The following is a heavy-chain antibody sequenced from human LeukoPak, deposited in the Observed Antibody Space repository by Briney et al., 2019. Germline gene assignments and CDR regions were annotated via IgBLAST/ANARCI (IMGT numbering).Heavy chain of an antibody. CDR3: ARAHRGSSWYTFDY. CDR1: GYTFTSYD. CDR2: INPNSGGT. D-gene: IGHD6-13*01. J-gene: IGHJ4*02. V-gene: IGHV1-2*02. Sequence: ASVKVSCKASGYTFTSYDINWVRQAPGQGLEWMGWINPNSGGTNYAQKFQGRVTMTRDTSISTAYMELSRLRSDDTAVYYCARAHRGSSWYTFDYWGQGTLVTVSS.